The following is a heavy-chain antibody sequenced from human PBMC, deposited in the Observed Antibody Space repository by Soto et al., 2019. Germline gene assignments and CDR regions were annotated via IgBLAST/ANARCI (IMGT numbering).Heavy chain of an antibody. J-gene: IGHJ4*02. CDR1: GGTFSSYA. V-gene: IGHV1-69*06. Sequence: SVKVSCKASGGTFSSYAISWVRQAPGQGLEWMGGIIPIFGTANYAQKFQGRVTITADKSTSTAYMELSSLRSEDTAVYYCARDPSVSYYYDSSGLFFDYWGQGTLVTVSS. CDR2: IIPIFGTA. D-gene: IGHD3-22*01. CDR3: ARDPSVSYYYDSSGLFFDY.